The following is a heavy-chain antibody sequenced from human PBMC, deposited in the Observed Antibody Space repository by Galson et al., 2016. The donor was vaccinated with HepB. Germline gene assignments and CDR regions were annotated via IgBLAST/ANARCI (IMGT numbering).Heavy chain of an antibody. V-gene: IGHV3-21*01. CDR2: ISSSSSSI. J-gene: IGHJ4*02. CDR1: GFTFSSYS. CDR3: ARGDIVRAIFDY. D-gene: IGHD1-26*01. Sequence: SLRLSCAASGFTFSSYSMNWVRQAPGKGLEWVSSISSSSSSIYYADSVKGRFTITRDNAKNSLYLQMNSLRAEDTAVYYCARGDIVRAIFDYWGQGTLVTVSS.